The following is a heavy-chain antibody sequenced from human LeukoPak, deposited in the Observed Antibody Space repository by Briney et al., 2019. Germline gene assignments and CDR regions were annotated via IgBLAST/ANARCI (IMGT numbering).Heavy chain of an antibody. CDR3: VRDDAWAFDF. CDR1: GFTFTSYS. D-gene: IGHD1-26*01. V-gene: IGHV3-48*02. Sequence: GGSLRLSCSTSGFTFTSYSMNWVRQAPGRGPEWISYISGGSVTIHYADSVKGRFTISRDNAKTSLFLQLNSLRDDDTAVYYCVRDDAWAFDFWGQGTRVTVSS. CDR2: ISGGSVTI. J-gene: IGHJ4*02.